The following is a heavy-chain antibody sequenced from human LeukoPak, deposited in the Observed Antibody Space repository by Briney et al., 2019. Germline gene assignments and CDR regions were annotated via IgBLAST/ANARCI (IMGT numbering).Heavy chain of an antibody. Sequence: PGGSLRLSRAVSGFTFSNYAMSWVRQAPGRGLEWVSAISGSSGLTYYADSVKGRFTISRDSSKNTLFLQMNSLRAEDTAVYYCARRGESTSYGDYRFDYWGQGTLVTVSS. J-gene: IGHJ4*02. CDR2: ISGSSGLT. D-gene: IGHD4-17*01. CDR3: ARRGESTSYGDYRFDY. CDR1: GFTFSNYA. V-gene: IGHV3-23*01.